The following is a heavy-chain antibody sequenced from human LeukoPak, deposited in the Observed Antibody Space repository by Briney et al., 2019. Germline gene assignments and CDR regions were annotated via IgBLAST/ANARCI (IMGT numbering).Heavy chain of an antibody. CDR3: ARDTPQHLKRFDY. J-gene: IGHJ4*02. CDR2: INTYNGNT. CDR1: GYTLNKFG. D-gene: IGHD6-13*01. Sequence: ASVKVSCKASGYTLNKFGMSWVRQAPGQGLEWLGWINTYNGNTKLGEKFQGRVTMTTDTSTSTVYMGLTSLRTDDTAVYFCARDTPQHLKRFDYWGQGTLVTVSS. V-gene: IGHV1-18*01.